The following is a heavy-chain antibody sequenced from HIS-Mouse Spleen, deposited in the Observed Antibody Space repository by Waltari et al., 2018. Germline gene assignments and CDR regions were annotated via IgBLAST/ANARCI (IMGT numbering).Heavy chain of an antibody. J-gene: IGHJ4*02. CDR1: GYTFTGYY. D-gene: IGHD2-2*01. V-gene: IGHV1-2*02. CDR2: INPNSGGT. Sequence: QVQLVQSGAEVKKPGASVKVSCKASGYTFTGYYMHWVRQAPGQGLEWMGWINPNSGGTNYAQKFQGRVTMTRDTSISTAYMELSRLRSDDTAVYYCARDLGYCSSTSCPYYFDYWGQGTLVTVSS. CDR3: ARDLGYCSSTSCPYYFDY.